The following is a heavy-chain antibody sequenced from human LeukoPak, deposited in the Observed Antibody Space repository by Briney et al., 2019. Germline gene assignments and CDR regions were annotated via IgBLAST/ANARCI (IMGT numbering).Heavy chain of an antibody. D-gene: IGHD1-1*01. V-gene: IGHV3-53*01. CDR1: GVTVSSNY. Sequence: GGSLRLSCAASGVTVSSNYMSWVRQAPGKGLECVSVMDSGGNTYYADSVKGRFTISRDHSRNTLFLQMNTLRGEDTAVYYCTRWNGGDWYFDLWGRGTLVTVSS. CDR2: MDSGGNT. CDR3: TRWNGGDWYFDL. J-gene: IGHJ2*01.